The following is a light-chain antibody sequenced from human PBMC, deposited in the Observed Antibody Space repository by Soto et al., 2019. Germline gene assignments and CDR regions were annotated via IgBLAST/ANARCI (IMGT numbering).Light chain of an antibody. J-gene: IGLJ1*01. V-gene: IGLV2-14*01. Sequence: SVLAQPAPLSASPGKSITISCTGTSSDVGGYNYVSWYQQHPGKAPKLMIYDVSNRPSGVSNRFSGSKSGNTASLTISGLQAEDEADYYCSSYTSSSTYVFGTGTKVTVL. CDR3: SSYTSSSTYV. CDR2: DVS. CDR1: SSDVGGYNY.